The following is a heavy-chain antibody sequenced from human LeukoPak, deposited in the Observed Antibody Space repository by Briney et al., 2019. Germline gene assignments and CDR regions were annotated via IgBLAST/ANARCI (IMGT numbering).Heavy chain of an antibody. V-gene: IGHV4-61*01. J-gene: IGHJ4*02. D-gene: IGHD3-22*01. CDR3: ARENPSGYYNRPIDY. CDR2: VYYSGRT. CDR1: GDSVNSDSSY. Sequence: SETLSLTCTVSGDSVNSDSSYWTWIRQPPGKGLEWIGYVYYSGRTNYNPSLKSRVTISIDTSKTQFSLKLNSVTAADTALYYCARENPSGYYNRPIDYWGQGTLVTVSS.